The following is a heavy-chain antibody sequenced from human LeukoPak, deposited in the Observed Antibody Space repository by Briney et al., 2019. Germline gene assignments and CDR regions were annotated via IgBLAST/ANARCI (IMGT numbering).Heavy chain of an antibody. CDR1: GGTFSSYA. Sequence: SVKVSCKASGGTFSSYAISWVRQAPGQGLEWMGRIIPILGIANYAQKFQGRVTITADKSTSTAYMELSSLRSEDTAVYYCAKYYYDSSGRFDYWGQGTPVTVSS. J-gene: IGHJ4*02. CDR2: IIPILGIA. D-gene: IGHD3-22*01. V-gene: IGHV1-69*04. CDR3: AKYYYDSSGRFDY.